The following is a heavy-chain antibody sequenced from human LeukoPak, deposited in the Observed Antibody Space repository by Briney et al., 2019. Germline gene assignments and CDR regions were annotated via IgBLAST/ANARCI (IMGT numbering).Heavy chain of an antibody. Sequence: GASVKVSCKASGYTFTTYYVHWVRQAPGQGLEWMGWINPNSGGTNYAQKFQGRVTMTRDTSISTAYMELSRLRSDDTAVYYCARGVVATILERYWGQGTLVTVSS. D-gene: IGHD5-12*01. V-gene: IGHV1-2*02. CDR3: ARGVVATILERY. J-gene: IGHJ4*02. CDR1: GYTFTTYY. CDR2: INPNSGGT.